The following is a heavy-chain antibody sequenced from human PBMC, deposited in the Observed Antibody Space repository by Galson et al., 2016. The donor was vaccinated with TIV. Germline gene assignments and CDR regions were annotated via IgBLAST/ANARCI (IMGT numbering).Heavy chain of an antibody. V-gene: IGHV1-69*01. D-gene: IGHD5-18*01. J-gene: IGHJ6*02. CDR2: IIPMFGTA. Sequence: KVSCKASGGTFSSYVIKWVRQAPGQGLEWMGEIIPMFGTANYAQKFQGRVTITADESASTAYMELSSLRSEDTAVYYCAKDRNTAFDTHYSYYGLDVWGQGPTVIVSS. CDR3: AKDRNTAFDTHYSYYGLDV. CDR1: GGTFSSYV.